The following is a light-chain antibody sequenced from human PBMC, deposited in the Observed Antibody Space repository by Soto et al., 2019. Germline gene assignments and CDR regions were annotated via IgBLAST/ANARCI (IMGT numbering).Light chain of an antibody. CDR1: QGISSA. J-gene: IGKJ4*01. CDR2: DAS. V-gene: IGKV1-13*02. CDR3: QQFSTYPLT. Sequence: AIQLTQSPSPLSASVGDRVTISCRASQGISSALAWYQQKPGKARDLLISDASSLESGVPSRFSGSGSGTDFTLTISSLQPEDFATYSCQQFSTYPLTFGGGSKVEIK.